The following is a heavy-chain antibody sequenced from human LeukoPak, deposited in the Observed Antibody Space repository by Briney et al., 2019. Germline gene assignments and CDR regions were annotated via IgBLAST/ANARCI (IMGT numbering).Heavy chain of an antibody. J-gene: IGHJ4*02. CDR3: ARTRYYYYSSGYYPLFDH. CDR1: GGSISSSSYY. V-gene: IGHV4-39*07. D-gene: IGHD3-22*01. CDR2: IYYSGST. Sequence: SETLSLTCTVSGGSISSSSYYWGWIRQPPGKGLEWIGSIYYSGSTYYNPSLKSRVTISVDTSKNQFSLKLSSVTAADTAVYYCARTRYYYYSSGYYPLFDHWGQGTLVTVSS.